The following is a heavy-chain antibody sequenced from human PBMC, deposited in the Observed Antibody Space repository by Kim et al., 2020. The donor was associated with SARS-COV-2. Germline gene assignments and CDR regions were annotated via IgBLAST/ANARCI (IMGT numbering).Heavy chain of an antibody. CDR2: ISAYNGNT. V-gene: IGHV1-18*01. CDR1: GYTFTSYG. J-gene: IGHJ4*02. D-gene: IGHD3-9*01. CDR3: ARVGRISVLRYFDWLPTRGS. Sequence: ASVKVSCKASGYTFTSYGISWVRQAPGQGLEWMGWISAYNGNTNYAQKLQGRVTMTTDTSTSTAYMELRSLRSDDTAVYYCARVGRISVLRYFDWLPTRGSWGQGTLVTVSS.